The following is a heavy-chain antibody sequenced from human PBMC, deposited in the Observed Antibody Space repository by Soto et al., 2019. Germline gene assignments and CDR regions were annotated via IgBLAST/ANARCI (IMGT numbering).Heavy chain of an antibody. CDR1: GFTFSSYG. CDR3: AKGGGDGYNSYYYYGMDV. V-gene: IGHV3-30*18. J-gene: IGHJ6*02. Sequence: GGSLRLSCAASGFTFSSYGMHWVRQAPGKGLEWVAVISYDGSNKYYADSVKGRFTISRDNSKNTLYLQVNSLRAEDTAVYYCAKGGGDGYNSYYYYGMDVWGQGTTVTVSS. D-gene: IGHD5-12*01. CDR2: ISYDGSNK.